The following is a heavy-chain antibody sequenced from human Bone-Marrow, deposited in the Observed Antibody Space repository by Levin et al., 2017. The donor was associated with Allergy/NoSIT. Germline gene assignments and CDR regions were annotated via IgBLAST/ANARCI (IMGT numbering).Heavy chain of an antibody. Sequence: SETLSLTCTVSGGSVSSSTYYWGWIRQPPGKGLEWIGSIYYSGTTYYNPSLKSRVTISVDTSKNQFSLKLSSVTAADTAVYYCVRASGSYFYWGQGTLVTVSS. D-gene: IGHD1-26*01. CDR1: GGSVSSSTYY. J-gene: IGHJ4*02. CDR3: VRASGSYFY. CDR2: IYYSGTT. V-gene: IGHV4-39*07.